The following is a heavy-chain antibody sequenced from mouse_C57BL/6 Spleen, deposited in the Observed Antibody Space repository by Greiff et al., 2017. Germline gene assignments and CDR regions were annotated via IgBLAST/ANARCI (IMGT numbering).Heavy chain of an antibody. V-gene: IGHV1-52*01. Sequence: QVQLQQPGAELVRPGSSVKLSCKASGYTFTSYWMHWVKQRPIQGLEWIGNIYPSDSETHYNQKFKDKATLTVDKSSSTAYMQLSSLMSEDSAVYYCARRYCYGSSYWYFDVWGTGTTVTVSS. D-gene: IGHD1-1*01. CDR1: GYTFTSYW. CDR2: IYPSDSET. J-gene: IGHJ1*03. CDR3: ARRYCYGSSYWYFDV.